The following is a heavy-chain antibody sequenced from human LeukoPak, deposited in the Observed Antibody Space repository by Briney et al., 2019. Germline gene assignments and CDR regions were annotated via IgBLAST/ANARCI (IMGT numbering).Heavy chain of an antibody. CDR3: ARGFHYGSSGLPVWFDP. D-gene: IGHD3-22*01. CDR1: GGSISSYY. CDR2: IYTSGST. V-gene: IGHV4-4*07. J-gene: IGHJ5*02. Sequence: SETLSLTCTVSGGSISSYYWSWIRQPAGKGLEWIGRIYTSGSTNYNPSPKSRVTMSVDTSKNQFSLKLSSVTAADTAVYYCARGFHYGSSGLPVWFDPWGQGTLVTVSS.